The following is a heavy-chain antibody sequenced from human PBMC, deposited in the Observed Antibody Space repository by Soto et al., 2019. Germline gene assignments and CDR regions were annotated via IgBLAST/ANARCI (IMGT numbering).Heavy chain of an antibody. Sequence: QVQLVQSGAEMKEPGSSVKVSCKTSGGTFSSSAISWLRQAPGQGLEWMGGIIPLFRTQDYAQKFQGRVTNQADESTSTAYMELSSLRSEDTAVYYCARDNERLQIGGKYYYILEVWGPGTTITGSS. D-gene: IGHD1-26*01. CDR3: ARDNERLQIGGKYYYILEV. J-gene: IGHJ6*02. V-gene: IGHV1-69*12. CDR1: GGTFSSSA. CDR2: IIPLFRTQ.